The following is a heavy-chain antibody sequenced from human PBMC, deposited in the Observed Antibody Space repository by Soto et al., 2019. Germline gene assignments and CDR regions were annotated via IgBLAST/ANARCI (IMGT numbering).Heavy chain of an antibody. CDR1: GGTFSSYA. D-gene: IGHD4-17*01. Sequence: ASVKVSCKASGGTFSSYAISWVRQAPGQGLEWMGGIIPIFGTANYAQKFQGRVTITADESTSTAYMELSSLRSEDTAVYYCASSFYGGNYYYYYGMDVWGQGTTVTVSS. V-gene: IGHV1-69*13. CDR3: ASSFYGGNYYYYYGMDV. CDR2: IIPIFGTA. J-gene: IGHJ6*02.